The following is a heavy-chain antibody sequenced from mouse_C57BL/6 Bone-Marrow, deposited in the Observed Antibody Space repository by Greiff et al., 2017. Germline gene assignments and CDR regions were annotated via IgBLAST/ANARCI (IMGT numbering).Heavy chain of an antibody. Sequence: QVHVKQSGAELVKPGASVKISCKASGYAFSSYWMNWVKQRPGKGLEWIGQIYPGDGDTNYNGKFKGKATLTADKSSSTAYMQLSSLTSEVSAVYFCARDLYYYAMDYWGQGTSVTVSS. CDR3: ARDLYYYAMDY. J-gene: IGHJ4*01. CDR2: IYPGDGDT. V-gene: IGHV1-80*01. CDR1: GYAFSSYW.